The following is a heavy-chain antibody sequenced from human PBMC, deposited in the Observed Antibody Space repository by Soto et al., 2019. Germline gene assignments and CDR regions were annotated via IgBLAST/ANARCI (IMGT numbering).Heavy chain of an antibody. V-gene: IGHV3-48*02. CDR3: ARGAGP. CDR1: GFTFSRYS. J-gene: IGHJ5*02. D-gene: IGHD3-10*01. Sequence: EVQLVESGGGLLQPGGSLRLSCAASGFTFSRYSMNWVRQAPGKGLEWVSYISSSSSTIYYADSVKGRFIISRDNAKNSVYLQMNSLRDEDTAVYYCARGAGPWGQGTLVTVSS. CDR2: ISSSSSTI.